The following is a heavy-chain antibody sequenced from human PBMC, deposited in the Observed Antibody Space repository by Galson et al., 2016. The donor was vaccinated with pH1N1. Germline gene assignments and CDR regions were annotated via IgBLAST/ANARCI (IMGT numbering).Heavy chain of an antibody. V-gene: IGHV1-69*13. Sequence: SVKVSCKASGGTFSSYAVSWVRQAPGQGLEWVGGIIGMFGTTTYAQKLQGRVTITAEELTSSSYMELTSLTSEDTALYYCARSRGYSYGSYYFDNLGQGTPVTVSS. D-gene: IGHD5-18*01. CDR3: ARSRGYSYGSYYFDN. CDR2: IIGMFGTT. J-gene: IGHJ4*02. CDR1: GGTFSSYA.